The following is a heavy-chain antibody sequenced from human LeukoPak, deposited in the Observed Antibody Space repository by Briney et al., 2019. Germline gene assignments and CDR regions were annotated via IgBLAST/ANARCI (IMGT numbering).Heavy chain of an antibody. CDR1: GGCISSYY. V-gene: IGHV4-59*08. CDR3: ARHVRQQLVLGFDY. D-gene: IGHD6-13*01. Sequence: SETLSLTCTVSGGCISSYYWSWIRQPPGKGLEWIGYIYYSGSTNYNPSLKSRVTISVDTSKNQFSLKLSSVTAADTAVYYCARHVRQQLVLGFDYWGQGTLVTVSS. CDR2: IYYSGST. J-gene: IGHJ4*02.